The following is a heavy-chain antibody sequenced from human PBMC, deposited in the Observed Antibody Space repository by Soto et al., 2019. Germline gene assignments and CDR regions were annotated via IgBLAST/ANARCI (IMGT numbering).Heavy chain of an antibody. Sequence: QVQLQESGPGLVKPSQTLSLTSTVSGGSISSGGYYWSWIRQHPGKGPEWIGYIYYSGSTYYNPPIKSGVTISVDTYKNQFSLKLSSVTAADTAVYYCARGGQDLTPGHGDYWGQGTLVTVSS. J-gene: IGHJ4*02. CDR2: IYYSGST. V-gene: IGHV4-31*03. CDR1: GGSISSGGYY. CDR3: ARGGQDLTPGHGDY.